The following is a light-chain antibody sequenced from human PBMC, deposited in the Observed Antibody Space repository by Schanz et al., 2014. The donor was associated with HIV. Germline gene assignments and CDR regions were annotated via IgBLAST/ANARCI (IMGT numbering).Light chain of an antibody. CDR3: QQYNNWPPVT. V-gene: IGKV3-15*01. CDR2: GAS. Sequence: EIVLTQSPGSLSLSPGGRATLSCRASQSVSSNLAWYQQKPGQAPRLLISGASTRATGIPARFSGSGSGTEFTLTISSLQSEDFAVYYCQQYNNWPPVTFGQGTKLEIK. CDR1: QSVSSN. J-gene: IGKJ2*01.